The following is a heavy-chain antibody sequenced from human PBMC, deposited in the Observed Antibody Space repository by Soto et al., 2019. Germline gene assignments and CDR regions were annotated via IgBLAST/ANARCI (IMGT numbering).Heavy chain of an antibody. CDR1: GGSFSGYY. Sequence: SETLSLTCAVYGGSFSGYYWSWIRQPPGKGLEWIGEINHSGSTNYNPSLKSRVTISVDTSKNQFSLKLSSVTAADTAVYYCARVGRYSSGWSPKNNWFDPWGQGTLVTVSS. CDR3: ARVGRYSSGWSPKNNWFDP. J-gene: IGHJ5*02. CDR2: INHSGST. D-gene: IGHD6-19*01. V-gene: IGHV4-34*01.